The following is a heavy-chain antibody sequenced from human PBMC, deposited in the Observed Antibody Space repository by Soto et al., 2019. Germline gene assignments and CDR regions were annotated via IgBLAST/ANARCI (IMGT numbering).Heavy chain of an antibody. CDR2: ISSSSSYI. Sequence: GGSLRLSCAASGFTFSSYSMNWVRQAPGKGLEWVSSISSSSSYIYYADSVKGRFTISRDNVKNSLYLQMNSLRAEDTAVYYCARVGEWEPHTGFDYWGQGTLVTVSS. CDR1: GFTFSSYS. J-gene: IGHJ4*02. CDR3: ARVGEWEPHTGFDY. V-gene: IGHV3-21*01. D-gene: IGHD1-26*01.